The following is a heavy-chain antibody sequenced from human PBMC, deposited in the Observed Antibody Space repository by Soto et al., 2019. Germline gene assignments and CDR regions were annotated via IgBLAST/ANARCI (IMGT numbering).Heavy chain of an antibody. J-gene: IGHJ4*02. V-gene: IGHV4-30-2*01. CDR1: GASIGSGSYS. CDR3: ARFPLWFGELDY. Sequence: QLQLQESGSGLVRPSQTLSLTCTVSGASIGSGSYSWNWIRQPPGKGLEWIGYLHHSGDTYFNPSLRRRVSISVDRSNNQFSLKLISVTAADTAGYYCARFPLWFGELDYWGQGALVTVSS. CDR2: LHHSGDT. D-gene: IGHD3-10*01.